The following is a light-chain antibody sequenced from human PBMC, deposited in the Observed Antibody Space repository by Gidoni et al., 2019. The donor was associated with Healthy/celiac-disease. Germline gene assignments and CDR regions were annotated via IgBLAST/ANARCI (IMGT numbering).Light chain of an antibody. J-gene: IGKJ1*01. CDR3: KQDGSSPWT. V-gene: IGKV3-20*01. CDR2: GAS. CDR1: QSVGSSY. Sequence: VLTQPPGTLSLSPGESATLSCRASQSVGSSYLAWYQQKPGQAPRLLIYGASSRATGIPDRFSGSGSGTDFTLNISRLEPEDVAVYYCKQDGSSPWTFGQGTKVEIK.